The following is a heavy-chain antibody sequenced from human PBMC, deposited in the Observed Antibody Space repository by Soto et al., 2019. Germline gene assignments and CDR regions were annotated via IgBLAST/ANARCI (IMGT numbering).Heavy chain of an antibody. V-gene: IGHV3-33*01. CDR3: ARDVVTAVAGSVNWFDP. CDR1: GFSLRTYG. CDR2: IWYDGTKK. J-gene: IGHJ5*02. D-gene: IGHD6-19*01. Sequence: PGESLKISCAASGFSLRTYGMHWLRRAPGKGLEWVAFIWYDGTKKFYANSVKGRSTISKDNSSNILYLQMSGLRAEDTAVYYCARDVVTAVAGSVNWFDPWGQGTLVTVSS.